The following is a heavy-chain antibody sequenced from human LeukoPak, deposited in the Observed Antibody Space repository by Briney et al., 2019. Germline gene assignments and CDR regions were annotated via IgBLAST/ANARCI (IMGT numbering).Heavy chain of an antibody. CDR2: IIPIFGTA. Sequence: GASVKVSCKASGYTFTSYDINWVRQATGQGLEWMGGIIPIFGTADYAQKFQGRVTITADESTSTAYMELSSLRSEDTAVYYCARVVAVAGTFNQPLDYWGQGTLVTVSS. J-gene: IGHJ4*02. CDR1: GYTFTSYD. D-gene: IGHD6-19*01. V-gene: IGHV1-69*13. CDR3: ARVVAVAGTFNQPLDY.